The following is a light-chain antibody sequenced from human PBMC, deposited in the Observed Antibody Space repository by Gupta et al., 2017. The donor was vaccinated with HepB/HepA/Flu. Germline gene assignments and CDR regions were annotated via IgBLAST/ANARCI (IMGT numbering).Light chain of an antibody. J-gene: IGKJ1*01. CDR1: QSLLHSNGYNY. V-gene: IGKV2-28*01. Sequence: DIVMTQSPLSLPVTPGEPASISCRSSQSLLHSNGYNYLDWYLQKPGQSPQLLIELGSNRASGVPDRFSGSGSGTDLTLKISRVEAEDGGVYYCMQALQTPWTFGQGTKVEIK. CDR2: LGS. CDR3: MQALQTPWT.